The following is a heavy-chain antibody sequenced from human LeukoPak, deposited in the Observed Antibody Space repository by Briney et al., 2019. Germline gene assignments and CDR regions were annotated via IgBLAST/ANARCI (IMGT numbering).Heavy chain of an antibody. CDR1: GFTSSGYA. J-gene: IGHJ4*02. V-gene: IGHV3-49*04. Sequence: QSGGSLRLSCAAFGFTSSGYAMSWVRQAPGKGLEWVGSVRIKTYGGTTEYAASVKGRFTISRDDSKSIAYLQMNSLETEDTAVYYCSRWLMATVPIWGQGTLVTVSS. CDR2: VRIKTYGGTT. CDR3: SRWLMATVPI. D-gene: IGHD5-24*01.